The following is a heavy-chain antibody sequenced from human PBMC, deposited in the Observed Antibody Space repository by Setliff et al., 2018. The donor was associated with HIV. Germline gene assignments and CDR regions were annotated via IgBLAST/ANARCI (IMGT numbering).Heavy chain of an antibody. CDR1: GVSISSSNW. CDR2: IYFNLQT. CDR3: TRDWRAYGLMGS. Sequence: SETLSLTCAVSGVSISSSNWWSWVRQPPGKGLEWIGEIYFNLQTNYNPAFKSRVSMGLDNAKHQFSLRLTSVTAADTAIYYCTRDWRAYGLMGSWGQRMLVT. J-gene: IGHJ5*02. D-gene: IGHD4-17*01. V-gene: IGHV4-4*02.